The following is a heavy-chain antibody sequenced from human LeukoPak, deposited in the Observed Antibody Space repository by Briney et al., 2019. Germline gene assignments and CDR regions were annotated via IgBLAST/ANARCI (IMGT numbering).Heavy chain of an antibody. D-gene: IGHD3-10*01. J-gene: IGHJ3*02. CDR1: GFTFNRYG. Sequence: GSSLRLSCAASGFTFNRYGMHWVRQAPGKGLEWAAYISFDGNDKYYADSVKGRFTISRDKSNNILFLQMKTLRVEDTAVYYCAKDVEYYSSGDPFDMWGQGTMVTVSS. CDR3: AKDVEYYSSGDPFDM. CDR2: ISFDGNDK. V-gene: IGHV3-33*03.